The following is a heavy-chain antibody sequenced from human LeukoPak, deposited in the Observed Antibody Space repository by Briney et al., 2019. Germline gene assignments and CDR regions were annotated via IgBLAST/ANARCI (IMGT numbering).Heavy chain of an antibody. J-gene: IGHJ4*02. CDR2: ITTNTGNP. V-gene: IGHV7-4-1*02. Sequence: ASVKVSCKASGGTFSSYAISWVRQAPGQGLEWMGRITTNTGNPTYAQGFTGRFVFSLDTSVNTAYLQISSLKAEDTAVYYCARDSPSYYDSSSLLGYWGQGTLVTVSS. CDR1: GGTFSSYA. D-gene: IGHD3-22*01. CDR3: ARDSPSYYDSSSLLGY.